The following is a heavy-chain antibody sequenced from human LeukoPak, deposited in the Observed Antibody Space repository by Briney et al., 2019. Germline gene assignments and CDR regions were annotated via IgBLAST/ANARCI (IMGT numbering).Heavy chain of an antibody. CDR1: RFTFSSYS. CDR2: ITSSSNI. CDR3: ARSANPGVHEFDP. J-gene: IGHJ5*02. V-gene: IGHV3-48*02. D-gene: IGHD6-6*01. Sequence: PGGSLRLSCAASRFTFSSYSMAWVRQAPGKGLEWLSYITSSSNINYADSVKGRFTISRDNAKNSLYLQMNSLRDEDTAVYYCARSANPGVHEFDPWGQGTLVTVSS.